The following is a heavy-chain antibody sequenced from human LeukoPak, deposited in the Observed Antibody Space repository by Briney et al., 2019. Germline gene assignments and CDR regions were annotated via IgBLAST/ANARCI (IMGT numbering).Heavy chain of an antibody. V-gene: IGHV3-15*01. Sequence: GGSLRLSCAASGFTFSNAWMSWVRQAPGKGLEWVGRTKSKTDGGTTDYAAPVKGRFTISRDDSKNTLYLQMNSLKTEDTAVYYCTTEAPDYWGQGTLVTVSS. J-gene: IGHJ4*02. CDR3: TTEAPDY. CDR2: TKSKTDGGTT. CDR1: GFTFSNAW.